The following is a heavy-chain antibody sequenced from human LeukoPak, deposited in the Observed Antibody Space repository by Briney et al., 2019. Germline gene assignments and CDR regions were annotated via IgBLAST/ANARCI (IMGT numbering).Heavy chain of an antibody. CDR3: AKEYYYGSGSYGEDAFDI. J-gene: IGHJ3*02. CDR2: ISYDGSNT. CDR1: GFTFSSYG. D-gene: IGHD3-10*01. Sequence: GGSLRLSCAASGFTFSSYGMHWVRQAPGKGLEWVAVISYDGSNTYYADSVKGRFTISRDNSKNTLYLQMNSLRAEDTAVYYCAKEYYYGSGSYGEDAFDIWGQGTMVTVSS. V-gene: IGHV3-30*18.